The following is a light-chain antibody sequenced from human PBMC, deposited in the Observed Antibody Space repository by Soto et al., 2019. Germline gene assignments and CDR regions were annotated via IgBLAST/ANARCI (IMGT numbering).Light chain of an antibody. V-gene: IGKV3D-15*01. CDR1: QSVNIN. J-gene: IGKJ1*01. CDR2: GAS. Sequence: EIVMTQSPATLSVSPGERATLSCRASQSVNINLAWYQQKPGQAPRLLIYGASTRATGIPAKFSGSGSGTEFTLTISSLQSEDFAVYYCQQYYSTPWTFGQGTKVEIK. CDR3: QQYYSTPWT.